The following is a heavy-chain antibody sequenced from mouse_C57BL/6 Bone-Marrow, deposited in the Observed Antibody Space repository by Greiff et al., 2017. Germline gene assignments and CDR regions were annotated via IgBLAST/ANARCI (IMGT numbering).Heavy chain of an antibody. CDR2: INYDGSST. CDR1: GFTFSDYY. CDR3: TKDGNWDRDWYVDV. D-gene: IGHD4-1*01. Sequence: EVMLVESEGGLVQPGSSMKLSCTASGFTFSDYYMAWVRQVPEKGLEWVANINYDGSSTYYLDSLQSRFIISRDNAKNILYLQMSSLKSEDTATYYGTKDGNWDRDWYVDVWGTGTTVTVTS. V-gene: IGHV5-16*01. J-gene: IGHJ1*03.